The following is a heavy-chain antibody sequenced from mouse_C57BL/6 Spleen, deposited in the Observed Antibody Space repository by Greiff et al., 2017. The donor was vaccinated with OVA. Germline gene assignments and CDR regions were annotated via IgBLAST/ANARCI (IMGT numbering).Heavy chain of an antibody. CDR3: TRDYGSSYAFDY. CDR1: GYTFTDYE. Sequence: VQLRQSGAELVRPGASVTLSCKASGYTFTDYEMHWVKQTPVHGLEWIGAIDPETGGTAYNQKFKGKAILTADKSSSTAYMELRSLTSEDSAVYYCTRDYGSSYAFDYWGQGTTLTVSS. V-gene: IGHV1-15*01. D-gene: IGHD1-1*01. CDR2: IDPETGGT. J-gene: IGHJ2*01.